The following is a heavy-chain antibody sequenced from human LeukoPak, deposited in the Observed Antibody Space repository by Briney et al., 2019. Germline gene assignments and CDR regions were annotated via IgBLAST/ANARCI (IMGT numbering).Heavy chain of an antibody. V-gene: IGHV1-8*01. CDR1: GYSFTSYD. J-gene: IGHJ5*02. CDR2: MNPNSGNT. CDR3: ARGLGSYYYGSGHNWFDP. D-gene: IGHD3-10*01. Sequence: ASVKVSCKASGYSFTSYDINWVRQATGQGLEWMGWMNPNSGNTGYAQKFQGRVTMTRNTSISTAYMELGSLRSEDTAVYYCARGLGSYYYGSGHNWFDPWGQGTLVTVSS.